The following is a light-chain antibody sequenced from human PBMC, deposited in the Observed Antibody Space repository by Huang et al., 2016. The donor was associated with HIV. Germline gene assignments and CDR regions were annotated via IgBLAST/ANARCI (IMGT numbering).Light chain of an antibody. CDR2: MAS. CDR3: MQSLQSLT. V-gene: IGKV2-28*01. CDR1: QSLVHDNGYSY. J-gene: IGKJ4*01. Sequence: DIVMTQSPLSLPVTPGEPASIPCRSSQSLVHDNGYSYLDWYLQKTGQSPQVLIYMASVRAPGIPDRFSGGRSGTNFTLEINRVDAEDVGTYYCMQSLQSLTFGGGTRVEIK.